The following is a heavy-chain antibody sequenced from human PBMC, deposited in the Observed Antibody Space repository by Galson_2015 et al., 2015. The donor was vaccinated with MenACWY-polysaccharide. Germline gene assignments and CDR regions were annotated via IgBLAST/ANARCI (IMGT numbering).Heavy chain of an antibody. V-gene: IGHV2-70*11. D-gene: IGHD3-16*01. Sequence: PALVKPTQTLTLTCTFSGFSLHTSGMCVSWIRQPPGKALEWLARIDWDDDKYYSTSLKTRLTISRDTSKNQVVLTVTNMDPVDTATYYCARIRSYGGFDYWGQGTLVTVSS. CDR2: IDWDDDK. CDR3: ARIRSYGGFDY. CDR1: GFSLHTSGMC. J-gene: IGHJ4*02.